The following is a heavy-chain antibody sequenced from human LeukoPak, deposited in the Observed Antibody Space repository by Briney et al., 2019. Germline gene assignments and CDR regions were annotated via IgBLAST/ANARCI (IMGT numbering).Heavy chain of an antibody. CDR3: AKEAYYDFWSGHRLYGMDV. Sequence: GGSPRLSCAASGFTFSSYGMHWVRQAPGKGLEWVAVIPYDGSNKYYADSVKGRFTISRDNSKNTLYLQMNSLRAEDTAVYYCAKEAYYDFWSGHRLYGMDVWGQGTTVTVSS. V-gene: IGHV3-30*18. CDR1: GFTFSSYG. J-gene: IGHJ6*02. D-gene: IGHD3-3*01. CDR2: IPYDGSNK.